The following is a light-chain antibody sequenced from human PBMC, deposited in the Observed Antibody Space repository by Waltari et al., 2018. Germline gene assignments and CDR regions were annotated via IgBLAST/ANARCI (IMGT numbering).Light chain of an antibody. CDR3: QQYGGSPMYT. Sequence: EIVLTQSPGTLSLSPGERATLSCWASQSVTSSFLAWYQQKPGQAPRLLIYGTSNRATGIPDRFSGSGSGTDFTLTISGLEPEDCAVYYCQQYGGSPMYTFGQGTRLEIK. V-gene: IGKV3-20*01. CDR2: GTS. CDR1: QSVTSSF. J-gene: IGKJ2*01.